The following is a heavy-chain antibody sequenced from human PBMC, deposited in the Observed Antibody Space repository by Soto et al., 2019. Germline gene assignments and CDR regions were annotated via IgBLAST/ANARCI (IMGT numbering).Heavy chain of an antibody. CDR2: IYATGTT. Sequence: SETLSLTCTVSGASISGFYWIWLRKSAGKGLEWIGRIYATGTTDYNPSLKSRVMMSVDTSKKQFSLKLRSVTAADTAVYYCVRDGTKTLRDWFDPWGQGISVTVSS. J-gene: IGHJ5*02. V-gene: IGHV4-4*07. CDR3: VRDGTKTLRDWFDP. D-gene: IGHD1-1*01. CDR1: GASISGFY.